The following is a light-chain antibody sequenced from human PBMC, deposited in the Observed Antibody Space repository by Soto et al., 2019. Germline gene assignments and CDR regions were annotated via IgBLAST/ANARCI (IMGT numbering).Light chain of an antibody. V-gene: IGKV3-20*01. CDR3: QQYVSAPIT. CDR2: GVS. Sequence: NLFTQPPRPPSLSPRERAPPSCSASQSLSSNYLAWYQQKPGQAPRLLIYGVSSRATGVPVSFSGSGSGTDFTLTISRLEPEDFAVYYCQQYVSAPITLGQGTRLEIK. CDR1: QSLSSNY. J-gene: IGKJ5*01.